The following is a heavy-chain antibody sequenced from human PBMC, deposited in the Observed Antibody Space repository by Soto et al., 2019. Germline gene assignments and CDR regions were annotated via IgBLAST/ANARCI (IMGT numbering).Heavy chain of an antibody. V-gene: IGHV1-18*01. J-gene: IGHJ4*02. D-gene: IGHD6-19*01. Sequence: ASGKVSCKASGYTFTSYGVSWVRQAPGQGLEWMGWISAYNGNTNYAQKLQGRVTMTTDPSTSTAYMELRSLRSDDTAVYYCARPSAPRSGWVDYWGQATLVPVST. CDR2: ISAYNGNT. CDR3: ARPSAPRSGWVDY. CDR1: GYTFTSYG.